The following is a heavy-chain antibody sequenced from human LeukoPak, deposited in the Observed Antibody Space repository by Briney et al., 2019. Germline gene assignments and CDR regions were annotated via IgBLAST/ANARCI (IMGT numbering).Heavy chain of an antibody. CDR2: IYNSGST. D-gene: IGHD1-26*01. CDR3: AREGKKWEQERVNAFDI. CDR1: GGPISSYY. V-gene: IGHV4-59*01. J-gene: IGHJ3*02. Sequence: SETLSLTCTVSGGPISSYYWSWIRQPPGKGLEWIGYIYNSGSTKYNPSLKSRVTISADKSKRQFSLKLSSVTAVDTAVYYCAREGKKWEQERVNAFDIWGQGTVVTVSS.